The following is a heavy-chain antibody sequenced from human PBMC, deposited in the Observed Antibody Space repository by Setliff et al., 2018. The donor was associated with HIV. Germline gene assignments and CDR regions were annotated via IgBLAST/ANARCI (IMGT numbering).Heavy chain of an antibody. V-gene: IGHV1-18*01. CDR2: FTSYNNQA. J-gene: IGHJ6*02. CDR3: ARGGDPPYYFLGMDV. Sequence: ASVKVSCKISGYTLTAYGLNWVRQAHGQGPEWMGWFTSYNNQAEYAPKFQGRVTMTIDTSTSTAYMELRNLKYDDTAVYYCARGGDPPYYFLGMDVWGQGTTVTVSS. CDR1: GYTLTAYG. D-gene: IGHD3-10*01.